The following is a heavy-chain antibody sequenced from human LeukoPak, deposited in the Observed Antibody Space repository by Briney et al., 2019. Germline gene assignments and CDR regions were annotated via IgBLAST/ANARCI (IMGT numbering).Heavy chain of an antibody. CDR1: GFTFSSYA. J-gene: IGHJ4*02. CDR2: ISGSGGST. D-gene: IGHD2-15*01. CDR3: AKAGAVVVVAAKYFDY. Sequence: GGSLRLSCAASGFTFSSYAMSWVRQAPGKGREWVSAISGSGGSTYYADSVKGRFTISRDNSKNTLYLQMNSLRAEDTAVYYCAKAGAVVVVAAKYFDYWGQGTLVTVSS. V-gene: IGHV3-23*01.